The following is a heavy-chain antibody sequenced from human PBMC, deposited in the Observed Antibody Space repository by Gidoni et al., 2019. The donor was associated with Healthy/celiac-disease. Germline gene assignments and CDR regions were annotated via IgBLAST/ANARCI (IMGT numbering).Heavy chain of an antibody. J-gene: IGHJ6*02. CDR2: ISWNSGSI. CDR1: GFTFDDYA. D-gene: IGHD1-7*01. Sequence: EVQLVESGGGLVQPGRSLRLSCAASGFTFDDYAMHWVRQAPGKGLEWVSGISWNSGSIGYADSVKGRFTISRDNAKNSLYLQMNSLRAEDTALYYCAKGSTGTRSYYYYGMDAWGQGTTVTVSS. V-gene: IGHV3-9*01. CDR3: AKGSTGTRSYYYYGMDA.